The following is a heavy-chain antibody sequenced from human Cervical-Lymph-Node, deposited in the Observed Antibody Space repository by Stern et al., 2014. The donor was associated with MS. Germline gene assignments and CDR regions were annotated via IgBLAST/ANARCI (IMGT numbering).Heavy chain of an antibody. D-gene: IGHD6-6*01. Sequence: AQLEASGAEVQKPGSSVKVSCKASGGTFRSYAISCVRPAPGQGREWMGGIIPIFGTANYAQKFQGRGTITADESTSTAYMELSSLRSEDTAVYYCARDTAIAARPNYYYYGMDVWGQGTTVTVSS. CDR3: ARDTAIAARPNYYYYGMDV. CDR2: IIPIFGTA. V-gene: IGHV1-69*01. CDR1: GGTFRSYA. J-gene: IGHJ6*02.